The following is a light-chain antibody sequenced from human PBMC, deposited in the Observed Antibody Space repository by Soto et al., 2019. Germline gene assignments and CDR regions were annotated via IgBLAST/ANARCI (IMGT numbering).Light chain of an antibody. CDR1: QSVSSY. Sequence: EIVLTQSPATLSLSPGERATLSCRASQSVSSYLAWYQQKPGQAPRILMYDVSTRATGISARFSGSGSGTEFTLTISSLQSEDFAVYYCQQYHNWPITFGQGTRLEIK. V-gene: IGKV3-15*01. CDR2: DVS. CDR3: QQYHNWPIT. J-gene: IGKJ5*01.